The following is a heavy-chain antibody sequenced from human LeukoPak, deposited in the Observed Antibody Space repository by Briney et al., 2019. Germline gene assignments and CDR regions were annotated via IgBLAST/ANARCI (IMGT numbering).Heavy chain of an antibody. J-gene: IGHJ4*02. CDR3: VRQRRYCSGDSCYQRTFDY. V-gene: IGHV3-21*01. CDR1: GFTFSSYS. CDR2: ISSSSTYI. Sequence: GGSLSLSCAASGFTFSSYSMNWVRQAPGKGLEWVSSISSSSTYIYYVDSVKGRFTISRDNAKNSLYMQMNSLRAKDTAVYYCVRQRRYCSGDSCYQRTFDYWGQGTLVTVSS. D-gene: IGHD2-15*01.